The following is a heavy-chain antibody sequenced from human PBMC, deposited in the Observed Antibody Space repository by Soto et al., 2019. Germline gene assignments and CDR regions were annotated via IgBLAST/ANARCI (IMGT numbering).Heavy chain of an antibody. J-gene: IGHJ3*02. CDR1: GGSFSGYY. Sequence: QVQLQQWGAGLLKPSETLSLTCAVYGGSFSGYYWNWIRQPPGKGLEWIGDLNLGGSTNYNASLKSRVSISVDTSKNQFSLKLSSVTAADTAVYYCARGRLRSCSGRSCERVVFDIWGQGTMATVS. V-gene: IGHV4-34*01. CDR3: ARGRLRSCSGRSCERVVFDI. D-gene: IGHD2-15*01. CDR2: LNLGGST.